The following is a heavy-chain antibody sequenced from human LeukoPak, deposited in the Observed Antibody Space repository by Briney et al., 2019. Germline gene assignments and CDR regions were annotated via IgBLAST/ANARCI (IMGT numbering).Heavy chain of an antibody. Sequence: ASVKVSCKASGYTFTSYDINWVRQATGQGLEWMGWMNPNSGNTGYAQKFQGRFTISADTSTSTAYMEVSSLRSEDTAVYYCARSAGSVVIFGVSIIPDYYYYMDVWGKGTTVTVSS. V-gene: IGHV1-8*01. CDR1: GYTFTSYD. CDR3: ARSAGSVVIFGVSIIPDYYYYMDV. CDR2: MNPNSGNT. D-gene: IGHD3-3*02. J-gene: IGHJ6*03.